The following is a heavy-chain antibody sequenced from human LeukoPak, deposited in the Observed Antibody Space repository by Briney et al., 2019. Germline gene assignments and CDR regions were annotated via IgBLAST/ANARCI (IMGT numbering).Heavy chain of an antibody. CDR2: INPHSGGT. CDR3: ARDYYGSGSYPVDV. J-gene: IGHJ3*01. CDR1: GYTFSDHY. V-gene: IGHV1-2*02. Sequence: ASVKVSCKASGYTFSDHYMHWVGQAPGQGLEWLGWINPHSGGTNSAQKFQGRVTMTRDTSISTAYMELSRLRFDDTAVYYCARDYYGSGSYPVDVWGQGTMVTVSS. D-gene: IGHD3-10*01.